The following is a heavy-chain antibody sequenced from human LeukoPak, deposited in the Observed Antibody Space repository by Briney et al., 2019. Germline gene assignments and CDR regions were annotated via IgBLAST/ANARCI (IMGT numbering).Heavy chain of an antibody. D-gene: IGHD2/OR15-2a*01. J-gene: IGHJ6*02. V-gene: IGHV4-59*08. CDR1: GGSIGTYF. CDR2: MYHRGSA. Sequence: PSETLSLTCTVSGGSIGTYFWIWIRQPPGKGLELIGYMYHRGSAYYNPSLKSRAIISIDTSKNQVSLKMSSMTATDTAVYFCARQYSTSVGGRTRLYYGMDVWGQGTTVTVSS. CDR3: ARQYSTSVGGRTRLYYGMDV.